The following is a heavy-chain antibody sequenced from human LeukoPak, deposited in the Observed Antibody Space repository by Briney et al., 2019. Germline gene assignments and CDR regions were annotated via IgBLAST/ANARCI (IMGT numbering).Heavy chain of an antibody. V-gene: IGHV3-23*01. CDR2: ISGTGVGT. CDR3: ANDVNRGVVTTMSFWYFDI. CDR1: GVTFSSYA. J-gene: IGHJ3*02. Sequence: PGGSLRLSCAASGVTFSSYARSWVRQAPGKGPEWVSAISGTGVGTYYADSVTGRFTISRDNSKNTLYLQMNSLRAEDTAVYYYANDVNRGVVTTMSFWYFDIWGRGAMVTVSS. D-gene: IGHD4-23*01.